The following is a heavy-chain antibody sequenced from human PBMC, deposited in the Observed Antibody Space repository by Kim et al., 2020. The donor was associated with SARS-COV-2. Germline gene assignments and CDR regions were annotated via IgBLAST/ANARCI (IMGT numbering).Heavy chain of an antibody. CDR2: IYHSGST. Sequence: SETLSLTCAVSGGSISSSNWWTWLRQPPGKVLGWIGQIYHSGSTNYNTSLKSQVTISVDKSKNQFTLNLNSMTAADTAVYYCARAPEGAGTIDYWGRGTLVTVSS. D-gene: IGHD6-19*01. CDR3: ARAPEGAGTIDY. V-gene: IGHV4-4*02. J-gene: IGHJ4*02. CDR1: GGSISSSNW.